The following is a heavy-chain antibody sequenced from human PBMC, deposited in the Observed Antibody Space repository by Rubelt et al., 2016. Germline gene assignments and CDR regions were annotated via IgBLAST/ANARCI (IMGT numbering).Heavy chain of an antibody. J-gene: IGHJ4*02. D-gene: IGHD3-16*01. Sequence: EVRKPGSSVKVSCKASGVTFSSSPMSWVRQAPGQGLEWMGRIIPFLGKPNYAQKFQGRVTITADKSTSTVYLELSSLRSEDTAVYYCVTDGGLDSRPYWGQGTLVTVSS. CDR1: GVTFSSSP. CDR2: IIPFLGKP. CDR3: VTDGGLDSRPY. V-gene: IGHV1-69*04.